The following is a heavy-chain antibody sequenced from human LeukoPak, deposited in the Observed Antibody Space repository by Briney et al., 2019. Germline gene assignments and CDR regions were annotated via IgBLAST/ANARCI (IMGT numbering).Heavy chain of an antibody. CDR1: GFTFSSYW. D-gene: IGHD1-26*01. CDR3: AKHLALVGATTTYDY. CDR2: IRGSGDST. V-gene: IGHV3-23*01. J-gene: IGHJ4*02. Sequence: GGPLRLSCAASGFTFSSYWMNWVRQAPGKGLEWVSGIRGSGDSTYYADSVKGRFTISRDNSKNTLYLQMNSLRAEDTAVYYCAKHLALVGATTTYDYWGQGTLVIVSS.